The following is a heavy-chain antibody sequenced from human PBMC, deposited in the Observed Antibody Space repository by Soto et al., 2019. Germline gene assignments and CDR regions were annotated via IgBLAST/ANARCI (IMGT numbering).Heavy chain of an antibody. Sequence: SETLSLTCAVYGGSFSGYYWSWIRQPPGKGLEWIGEINHSGSTNYNPSLKSRVTISVDTSRNQFSLKLSSVTAADTAVYYCARTSRSGYSSSWYGYWGQGTLVTVSS. CDR3: ARTSRSGYSSSWYGY. CDR2: INHSGST. V-gene: IGHV4-34*01. J-gene: IGHJ4*02. CDR1: GGSFSGYY. D-gene: IGHD6-13*01.